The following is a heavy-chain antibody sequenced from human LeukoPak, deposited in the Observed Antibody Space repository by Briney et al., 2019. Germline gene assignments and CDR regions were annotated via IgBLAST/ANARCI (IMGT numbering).Heavy chain of an antibody. CDR2: ISSSSSYI. D-gene: IGHD3-22*01. Sequence: PGGSLRLSCAASGFTFSDFAMIWVRQAPGKGLEWVSSISSSSSYIYYADSVKGRFTISRDNAKNSLYLQMNSLRAEDTAVYYCARDSSRYYDSSGYSNFDYWGQGTLVTVSS. CDR3: ARDSSRYYDSSGYSNFDY. J-gene: IGHJ4*02. CDR1: GFTFSDFA. V-gene: IGHV3-21*01.